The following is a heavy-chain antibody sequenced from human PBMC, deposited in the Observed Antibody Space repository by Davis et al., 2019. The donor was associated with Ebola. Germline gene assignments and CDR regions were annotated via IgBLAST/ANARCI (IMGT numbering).Heavy chain of an antibody. V-gene: IGHV4-59*01. J-gene: IGHJ6*02. CDR1: GGSISSYY. CDR3: ARETYGDYGLYYYGMDV. CDR2: IYYSGST. D-gene: IGHD4-17*01. Sequence: GSLRLSCTVSGGSISSYYWSWIRQPPGKGLEWIGYIYYSGSTNYNPSLKSRVTISVDTSKNQFSLKLSSVTAADTAVYYCARETYGDYGLYYYGMDVWGQGTTVTVSS.